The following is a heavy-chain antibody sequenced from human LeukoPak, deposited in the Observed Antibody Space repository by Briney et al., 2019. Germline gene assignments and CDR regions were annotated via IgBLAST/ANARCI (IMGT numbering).Heavy chain of an antibody. J-gene: IGHJ5*02. CDR2: IGGSGGST. CDR1: GFTFSSA. Sequence: AGGSLRLSCSASGFTFSSAMSWVRQAPGRGLEWVSTIGGSGGSTYYADSVKGRFTISRDNAKNSLYLQMNSLRAEDTAVYYCAKDSEARYCSSTSCYDWFDPWGQGTLVTVSS. CDR3: AKDSEARYCSSTSCYDWFDP. V-gene: IGHV3-23*01. D-gene: IGHD2-2*01.